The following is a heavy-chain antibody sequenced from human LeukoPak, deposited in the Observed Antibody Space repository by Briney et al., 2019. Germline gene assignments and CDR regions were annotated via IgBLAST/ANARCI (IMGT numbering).Heavy chain of an antibody. CDR1: GGSFSGYY. CDR3: AREAQYCSGSSCYGGYFQH. D-gene: IGHD2-15*01. J-gene: IGHJ1*01. Sequence: SETLSLTCAVYGGSFSGYYWSWIRQSPGKGLEWIGEINHSEATDYNPSFKSRVTISVDTSKNQFSLKLSSVTAADTAVYYCAREAQYCSGSSCYGGYFQHWGQGTLVTVSS. CDR2: INHSEAT. V-gene: IGHV4-34*01.